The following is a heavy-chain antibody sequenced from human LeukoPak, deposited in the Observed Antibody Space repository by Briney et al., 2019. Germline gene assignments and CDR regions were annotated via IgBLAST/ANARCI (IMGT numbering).Heavy chain of an antibody. CDR3: ARVGSGWYDFDY. V-gene: IGHV3-53*04. J-gene: IGHJ4*02. Sequence: GGCLRLSCAASGFTVSSNYMSWVRQAPGKGLGWVSVIYSGSSSTYYTDSVKGRFTISRHNSKNTLYLQMNSLRAEDTAVYYCARVGSGWYDFDYWGQGTLVTVSS. D-gene: IGHD6-19*01. CDR2: IYSGSSST. CDR1: GFTVSSNY.